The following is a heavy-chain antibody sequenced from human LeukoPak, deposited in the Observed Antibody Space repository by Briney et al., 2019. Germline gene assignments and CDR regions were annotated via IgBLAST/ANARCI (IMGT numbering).Heavy chain of an antibody. J-gene: IGHJ6*02. CDR1: GFTFSDYY. D-gene: IGHD3-3*01. V-gene: IGHV3-11*04. Sequence: NPGGSLRLSCAASGFTFSDYYMSWIRQAPGKGLEWVSYISSSGSTIYYADSVKGRFTISRDNVKNSLYLQMNSLRAEDTAVYYCERQRFWSGYYENYYGMDVWGQGTTVTVSS. CDR2: ISSSGSTI. CDR3: ERQRFWSGYYENYYGMDV.